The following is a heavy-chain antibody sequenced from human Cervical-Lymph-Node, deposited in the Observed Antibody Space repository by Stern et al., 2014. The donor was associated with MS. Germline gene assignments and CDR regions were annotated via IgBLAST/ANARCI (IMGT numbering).Heavy chain of an antibody. V-gene: IGHV3-33*01. J-gene: IGHJ4*02. Sequence: QVQLLQPGGGVVQPGRSLRLSCAASGFTFSSYGMPWVRQAPGKGLEWVAVIWYDGSNKYYADSVKGRFTISRDNSKNTLYLQMNSLRAEDTAMYYCARDLFYYSSPDYWGQGTLVTVSS. CDR1: GFTFSSYG. CDR2: IWYDGSNK. D-gene: IGHD6-13*01. CDR3: ARDLFYYSSPDY.